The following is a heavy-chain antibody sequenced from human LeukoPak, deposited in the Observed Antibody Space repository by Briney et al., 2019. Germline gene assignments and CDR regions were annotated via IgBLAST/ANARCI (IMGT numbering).Heavy chain of an antibody. CDR3: ARGQYGTSWDY. V-gene: IGHV3-30-3*01. CDR2: ISYDGSNK. D-gene: IGHD6-13*01. J-gene: IGHJ4*02. CDR1: GFTFSSYA. Sequence: GGSLRLSCAASGFTFSSYAMHWVRQAPGKGLEWVAVISYDGSNKYYADSVKGRFTISRDNSKNTLYLQLNSLRAEDTAVYYCARGQYGTSWDYWGQGTLVTVSS.